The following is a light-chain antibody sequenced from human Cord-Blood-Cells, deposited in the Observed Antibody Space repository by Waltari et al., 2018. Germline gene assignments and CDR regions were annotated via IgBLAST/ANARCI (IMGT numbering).Light chain of an antibody. J-gene: IGKJ1*01. Sequence: EIVMTQSPATLSVSPGERALLSCRASQSVSSNLAWYQQKPGQAPRLLIYGASTRATGIPARFSGSGSGTEFTLTISSLQSEDFAVYYCQQYNNWPPLTFGQGTKVEI. CDR2: GAS. CDR1: QSVSSN. CDR3: QQYNNWPPLT. V-gene: IGKV3-15*01.